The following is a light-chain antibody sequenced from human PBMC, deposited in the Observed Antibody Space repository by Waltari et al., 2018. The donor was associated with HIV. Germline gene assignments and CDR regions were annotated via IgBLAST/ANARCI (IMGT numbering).Light chain of an antibody. CDR2: GAS. CDR1: QNVGFN. J-gene: IGKJ4*01. CDR3: QQYNKWPPVT. V-gene: IGKV3-15*01. Sequence: EVVMTQSPATLSVSPGERVTLSCRASQNVGFNLAWYQQKPGQGPRLLIYGASTRATGLPARFSGSGSGTEFTLTISSLQSEDFAIYYCQQYNKWPPVTFGGGTKVEIK.